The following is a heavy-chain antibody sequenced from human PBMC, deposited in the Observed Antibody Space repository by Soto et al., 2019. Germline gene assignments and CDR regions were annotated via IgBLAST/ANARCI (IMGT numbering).Heavy chain of an antibody. CDR3: ARRWGTYFDF. D-gene: IGHD7-27*01. CDR2: IYYSGST. Sequence: PSETLSLTCTVSGGSISSYYWSWIRQPPGKGLEWIGDIYYSGSTDYDPSLKNRVTKSVDTSKNQFSLKLSSVTAADTAVYYCARRWGTYFDFWGQGTLVTVS. CDR1: GGSISSYY. J-gene: IGHJ4*02. V-gene: IGHV4-59*01.